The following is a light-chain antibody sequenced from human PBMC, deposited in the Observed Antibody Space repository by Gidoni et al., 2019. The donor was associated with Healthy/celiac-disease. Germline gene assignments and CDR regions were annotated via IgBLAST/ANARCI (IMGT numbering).Light chain of an antibody. CDR2: GAS. CDR3: QQYNNWPPWT. J-gene: IGKJ1*01. Sequence: EVVMTQSPATLSVSPGDRATLYCSASQSVNSNLAWYQQKPGQAPRLLIYGASTRATGIPARFSGSGSGTEFTLNISILQSEDFAVYYCQQYNNWPPWTFGQGTKVEIK. V-gene: IGKV3-15*01. CDR1: QSVNSN.